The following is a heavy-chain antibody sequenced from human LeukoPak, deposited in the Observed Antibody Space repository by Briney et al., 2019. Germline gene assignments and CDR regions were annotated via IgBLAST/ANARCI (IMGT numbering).Heavy chain of an antibody. CDR1: GGSISSYY. D-gene: IGHD6-13*01. CDR3: VRVVALGAAGYYFDY. V-gene: IGHV4-59*01. CDR2: IYYSGST. J-gene: IGHJ4*02. Sequence: KSSETLSLTCTVSGGSISSYYWSWIRQPPGRGLEWIGYIYYSGSTNYNPSLKSRVTISVDKSKNQFSLKLSSVTAADTAVYYCVRVVALGAAGYYFDYWGQGSLVTVSS.